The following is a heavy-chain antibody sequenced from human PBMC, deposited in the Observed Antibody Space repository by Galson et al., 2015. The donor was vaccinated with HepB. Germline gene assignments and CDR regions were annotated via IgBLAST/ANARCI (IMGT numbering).Heavy chain of an antibody. CDR1: GFTFSDYY. J-gene: IGHJ4*02. V-gene: IGHV3-11*06. Sequence: SLRLSCAASGFTFSDYYMSWIRQAPGKGLEWVSYISSSSSYTNYADSVKGRFTISRDNAKDSLYLQMNSLRAEDTAVYYCARAAGELLAPYYFDYWGQGTLVTVSS. CDR3: ARAAGELLAPYYFDY. D-gene: IGHD3-10*01. CDR2: ISSSSSYT.